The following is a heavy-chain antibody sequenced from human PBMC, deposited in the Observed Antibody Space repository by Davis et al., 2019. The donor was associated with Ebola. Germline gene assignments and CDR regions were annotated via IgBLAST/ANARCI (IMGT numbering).Heavy chain of an antibody. CDR2: IKQDGSEK. CDR3: AKDSGWQMSP. Sequence: GESLKISCAASGFTFSNYWISWVRQAPGKGLEWVANIKQDGSEKYYVDSVKGRFTISRDNARNSVYLQMNNLRGEDTAVYYCAKDSGWQMSPWGQGTLVTVSS. J-gene: IGHJ5*02. V-gene: IGHV3-7*01. CDR1: GFTFSNYW. D-gene: IGHD6-19*01.